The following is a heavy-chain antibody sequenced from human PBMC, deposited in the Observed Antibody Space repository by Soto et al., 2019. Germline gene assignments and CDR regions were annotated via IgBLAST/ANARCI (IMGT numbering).Heavy chain of an antibody. CDR1: GGSISSGGYY. CDR2: IYYSGST. V-gene: IGHV4-31*03. CDR3: ERVAEHPTRGAWGSYRRYRTKYFDY. D-gene: IGHD3-16*02. J-gene: IGHJ4*02. Sequence: SETLSLTCTVSGGSISSGGYYWSWIRQHPGKGLEWIGYIYYSGSTYYNPSLKSRVTISVDTSKNQFSLKLSSVTAADTAVSYCERVAEHPTRGAWGSYRRYRTKYFDYWGQGTLVTVSS.